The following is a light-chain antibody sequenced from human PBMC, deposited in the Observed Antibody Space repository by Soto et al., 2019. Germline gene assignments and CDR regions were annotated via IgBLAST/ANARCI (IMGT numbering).Light chain of an antibody. J-gene: IGKJ1*01. CDR1: QSVSSSY. Sequence: EIVLTQSPGTLSLSPGERATLSCRASQSVSSSYLAWYQQKPGQAPRLLIYGASSRATGIPDRFSGSGSGTDFTLTISRLEPDVFAVYYCQQDGSSLTWTLGQGTKVESK. V-gene: IGKV3-20*01. CDR2: GAS. CDR3: QQDGSSLTWT.